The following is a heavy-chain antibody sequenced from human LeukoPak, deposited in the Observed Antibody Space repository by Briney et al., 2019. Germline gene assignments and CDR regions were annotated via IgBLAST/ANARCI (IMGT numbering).Heavy chain of an antibody. CDR2: ISSSSSYI. CDR1: GFTFSSYS. D-gene: IGHD2-15*01. V-gene: IGHV3-21*01. CDR3: AKQYCSGGRCHFDY. Sequence: GGSLRLSCAASGFTFSSYSMNWVRQAPGKGLEWVSSISSSSSYIYYADSVKGRLTISRDNAKNSLYLQMNSLRAEDTAVYYCAKQYCSGGRCHFDYWGQGTLVTVSS. J-gene: IGHJ4*02.